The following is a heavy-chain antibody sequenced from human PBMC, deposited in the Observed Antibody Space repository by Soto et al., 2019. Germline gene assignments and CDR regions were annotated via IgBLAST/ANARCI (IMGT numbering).Heavy chain of an antibody. CDR1: GDTFSSNV. J-gene: IGHJ4*02. V-gene: IGHV1-18*01. Sequence: QVQLVQSEPEVKKPGASVKISYKVSGDTFSSNVITWVRQAPGQGLEWMGWIRVYNGNADYAQNLQGRVTMTTDTSTNTAYMELRSLRFDDTAVYYCAQGRGAYWGQGTLVTVTS. D-gene: IGHD3-10*01. CDR2: IRVYNGNA. CDR3: AQGRGAY.